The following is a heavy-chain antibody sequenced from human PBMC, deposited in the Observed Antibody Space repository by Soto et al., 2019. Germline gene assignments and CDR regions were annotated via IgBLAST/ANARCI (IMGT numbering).Heavy chain of an antibody. CDR2: INHSGST. CDR3: ARGVTLFATI. Sequence: QVQLQQWGAGLLKPSETLSLTCAVYGGSFSGYYWSWIRQPPGKGLEWIGEINHSGSTNYNPSLKSRVTISVDTSKHPCSLKLSSVTAADTAVYYCARGVTLFATIWGQGTMVTVSS. CDR1: GGSFSGYY. J-gene: IGHJ3*02. D-gene: IGHD3-9*01. V-gene: IGHV4-34*01.